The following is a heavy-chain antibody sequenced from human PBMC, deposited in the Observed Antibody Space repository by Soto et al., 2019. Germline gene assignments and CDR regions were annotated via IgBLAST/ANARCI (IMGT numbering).Heavy chain of an antibody. J-gene: IGHJ5*02. CDR1: GYTFTSYD. V-gene: IGHV1-8*01. CDR2: MNPNSGNT. CDR3: ARAAYDFWSGYWNWFDP. Sequence: QVQLVQSGAEVKKPGASVKVSYKASGYTFTSYDINWVRQATGQGLEWMGWMNPNSGNTGYAQKFQGRVTMTRNTSISTAYMELSSLRSEDTAVYYCARAAYDFWSGYWNWFDPWGQGTLVTVSS. D-gene: IGHD3-3*01.